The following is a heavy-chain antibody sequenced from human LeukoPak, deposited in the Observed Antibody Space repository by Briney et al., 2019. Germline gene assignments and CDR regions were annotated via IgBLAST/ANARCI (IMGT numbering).Heavy chain of an antibody. D-gene: IGHD1-1*01. Sequence: PSQTLSLTCTVSGGSISSYYWSWIRQPPGKGLEWIGHIYGSGSTNYNPSLKSRVTLSVDTSKNQFSLKLSSVTAADTAVYYCAREGTSGTHLNWFDPWGQGTLVTVSS. CDR2: IYGSGST. J-gene: IGHJ5*02. V-gene: IGHV4-59*01. CDR1: GGSISSYY. CDR3: AREGTSGTHLNWFDP.